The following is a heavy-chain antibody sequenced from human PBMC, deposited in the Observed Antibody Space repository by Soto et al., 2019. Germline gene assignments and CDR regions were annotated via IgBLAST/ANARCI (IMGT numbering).Heavy chain of an antibody. J-gene: IGHJ4*02. CDR1: GGTFSSYA. CDR2: IIPIFGTA. Sequence: SVKVSCKASGGTFSSYAISWVRQAPGQGLEWMRGIIPIFGTANYAQKFQGRVTITADESTRTAYMELSSLRSEDTAVYYCAREGRDYDSSGYYFTWGQGTLGTVAS. D-gene: IGHD3-22*01. CDR3: AREGRDYDSSGYYFT. V-gene: IGHV1-69*13.